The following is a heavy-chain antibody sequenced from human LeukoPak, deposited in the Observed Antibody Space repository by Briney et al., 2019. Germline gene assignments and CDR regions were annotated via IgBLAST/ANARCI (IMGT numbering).Heavy chain of an antibody. CDR1: GGSIRSYY. J-gene: IGHJ4*02. CDR2: IYYSGST. D-gene: IGHD1-26*01. Sequence: SETLSLTCTVSGGSIRSYYWSWIRQPPGKGLEWIGHIYYSGSTNYNPSLKSRVTISVDTSKNPFSLKLSSVTAAVAAVYYCARDSLGGSYFDYWGQGTLVTVSS. V-gene: IGHV4-59*01. CDR3: ARDSLGGSYFDY.